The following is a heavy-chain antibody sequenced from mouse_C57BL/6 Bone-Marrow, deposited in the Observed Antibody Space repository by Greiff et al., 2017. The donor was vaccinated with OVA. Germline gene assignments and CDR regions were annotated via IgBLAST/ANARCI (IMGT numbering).Heavy chain of an antibody. CDR1: GFTFTDYY. CDR2: IRNKANGYTT. V-gene: IGHV7-4*01. CDR3: VKAMIYYGYDRDAGHYAMDY. D-gene: IGHD2-2*01. Sequence: EVKLVESGGGLVQPGASLRLSCAASGFTFTDYYMSWVRQPPGKAPEWLALIRNKANGYTTEYTASVKGRFTISRDNSQNILYLQMNTLRAEDSATYYCVKAMIYYGYDRDAGHYAMDYWGQGTSVTVSS. J-gene: IGHJ4*01.